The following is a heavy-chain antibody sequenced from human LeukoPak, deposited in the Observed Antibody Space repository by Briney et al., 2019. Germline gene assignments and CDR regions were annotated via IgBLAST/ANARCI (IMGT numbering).Heavy chain of an antibody. J-gene: IGHJ4*02. CDR1: EGTFSSYA. CDR2: IIPILGIA. CDR3: AREYYYDSSGYGYYFDY. Sequence: ASVKVSSKASEGTFSSYAISWVRQAPGQGLEWMGRIIPILGIANYAQKFQGRVTITADKSTSTAYMELSSLRSEDTAVYYCAREYYYDSSGYGYYFDYWGQGTLVTVSS. D-gene: IGHD3-22*01. V-gene: IGHV1-69*04.